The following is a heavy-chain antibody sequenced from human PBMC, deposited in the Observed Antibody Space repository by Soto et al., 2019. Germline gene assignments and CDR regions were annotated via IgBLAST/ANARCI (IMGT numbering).Heavy chain of an antibody. CDR1: GFTFSSYS. V-gene: IGHV3-21*01. CDR3: ARDRVVPAAIGGFDY. CDR2: ISSSSSYI. J-gene: IGHJ4*02. D-gene: IGHD2-2*02. Sequence: KTGGSLRLSCAASGFTFSSYSMNWVRQAPGKGLEWVSSISSSSSYIYYADSVKGRFTISRDNAKNSLYLQMNSLRAEDTAVYYCARDRVVPAAIGGFDYWGQGTLVTVSS.